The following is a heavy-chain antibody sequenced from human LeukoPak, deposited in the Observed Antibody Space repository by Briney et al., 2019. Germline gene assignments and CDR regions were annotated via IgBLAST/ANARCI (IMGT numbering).Heavy chain of an antibody. J-gene: IGHJ5*02. CDR1: GFTFSSYW. D-gene: IGHD3-22*01. V-gene: IGHV3-74*01. Sequence: GGSLRLSCAASGFTFSSYWIHWVRQAPGKGLVWVSRINSDGSSTSYADSVKGRFTISRDNAKNTLYLQMNSLRAEDTAVHYCARGITMIANWFDPWGQGTLVTVSS. CDR2: INSDGSST. CDR3: ARGITMIANWFDP.